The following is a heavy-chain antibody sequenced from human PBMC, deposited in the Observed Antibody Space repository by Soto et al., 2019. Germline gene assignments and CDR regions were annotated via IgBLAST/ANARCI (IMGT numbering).Heavy chain of an antibody. V-gene: IGHV1-69*12. CDR1: GGTYSSYA. Sequence: QVQLVQSGAEVKKPGSSVKVSCKASGGTYSSYAISWVRQAPGQGLEWMGGIIPIFGTANYAQKFQGRVTITADESTSTAYMELSSLRSEDTAVYYCASGDIVVVVAAPHFDYWGQGTLVTVSS. CDR3: ASGDIVVVVAAPHFDY. D-gene: IGHD2-15*01. J-gene: IGHJ4*02. CDR2: IIPIFGTA.